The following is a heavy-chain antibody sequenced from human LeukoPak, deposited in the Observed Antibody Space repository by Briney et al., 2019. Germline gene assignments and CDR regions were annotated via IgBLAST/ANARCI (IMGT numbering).Heavy chain of an antibody. CDR1: GFTFSSYI. CDR2: ITSSSSYI. CDR3: AKGGATICDN. Sequence: GGSLRLSCAASGFTFSSYIMNWVRQAPGKGLEWVSSITSSSSYIYYADSVKGRFTISRDNAKNTLYLQMSSLRAEDTAVYYCAKGGATICDNWGQGTLVTVSS. D-gene: IGHD5-12*01. V-gene: IGHV3-21*01. J-gene: IGHJ4*02.